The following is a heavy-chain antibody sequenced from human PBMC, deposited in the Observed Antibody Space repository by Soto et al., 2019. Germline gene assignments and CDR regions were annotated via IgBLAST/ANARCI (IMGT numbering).Heavy chain of an antibody. CDR1: GYTFTSYG. D-gene: IGHD3-16*01. Sequence: GASVKVSCKASGYTFTSYGISWVRQAPGQGLEWMGWISAYNGNTNYAQKLQGRVTMTTDTSTSTAYMELRSLRSDDTAVYYCAREWSIKIATVCMDVWGQRTTVTVSS. CDR2: ISAYNGNT. J-gene: IGHJ6*02. CDR3: AREWSIKIATVCMDV. V-gene: IGHV1-18*01.